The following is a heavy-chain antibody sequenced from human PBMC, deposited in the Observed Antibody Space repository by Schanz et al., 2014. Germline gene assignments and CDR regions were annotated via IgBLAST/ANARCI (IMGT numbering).Heavy chain of an antibody. Sequence: EVQLPDPGGGLVHPGGPLRLSCAASTFTFSSDCMSWVRQAPGKGLEWVANIKEDGSVKDYVDSVKGRFTISRDNAKRSLFLQMNSLRVEDTAVYFCVSQTGSPNYWGQGTLVTVSS. CDR1: TFTFSSDC. J-gene: IGHJ4*02. CDR3: VSQTGSPNY. V-gene: IGHV3-7*02. D-gene: IGHD6-13*01. CDR2: IKEDGSVK.